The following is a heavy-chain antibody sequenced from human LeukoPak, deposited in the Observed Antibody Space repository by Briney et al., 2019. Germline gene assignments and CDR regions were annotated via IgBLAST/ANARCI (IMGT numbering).Heavy chain of an antibody. D-gene: IGHD6-13*01. CDR2: IYYSGST. V-gene: IGHV4-59*01. Sequence: PSETLSLNCTVSDGSISSYYWSWIRQPPGKGLEWIGYIYYSGSTNYNPSLKSRVTISVDTSKNQFSLKLNSVTAADTAVYYCARGGQAAQSSSWYFYFDYWGQGTLVTVSS. J-gene: IGHJ4*02. CDR1: DGSISSYY. CDR3: ARGGQAAQSSSWYFYFDY.